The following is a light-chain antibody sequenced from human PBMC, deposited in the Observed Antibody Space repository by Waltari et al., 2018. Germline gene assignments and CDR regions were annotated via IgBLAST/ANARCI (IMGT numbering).Light chain of an antibody. CDR3: CSFASGSTWV. J-gene: IGLJ3*02. V-gene: IGLV2-23*01. CDR2: EGS. CDR1: SSDLGSYNI. Sequence: QSALTQPASVSGSPGPSITISCTGTSSDLGSYNIVSWYQQHPGKAPKVIIYEGSKRPSGVSYRFSGSKSGNTASLTISGLQAEDEADYYCCSFASGSTWVFGGGTKLTVL.